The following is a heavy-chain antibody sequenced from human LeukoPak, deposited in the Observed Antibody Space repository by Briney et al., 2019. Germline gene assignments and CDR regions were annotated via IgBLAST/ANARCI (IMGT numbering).Heavy chain of an antibody. D-gene: IGHD5-18*01. Sequence: GGSLRLSCAAYGFTFRNYWMNWVRQAPGKGLEWVANIKQDGSEQYYVDSVKGRFTISRDNAKNSLYLQMNSLRAEDTAVYYCARRIQVENWFDPWGQGTLVTVSS. CDR1: GFTFRNYW. J-gene: IGHJ5*02. CDR2: IKQDGSEQ. CDR3: ARRIQVENWFDP. V-gene: IGHV3-7*01.